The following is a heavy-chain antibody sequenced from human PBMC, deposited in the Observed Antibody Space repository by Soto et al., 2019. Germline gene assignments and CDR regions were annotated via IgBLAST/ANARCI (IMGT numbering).Heavy chain of an antibody. CDR3: ARQPGRGRYKGYDYYVDV. D-gene: IGHD3-16*01. CDR2: INDSENT. J-gene: IGHJ6*03. Sequence: SETLSLTCTVSGGSLSSNSYYWGWIRQAPGKGLEWIGSINDSENTHYNPSVKSRVIISVDTSKNQFSLTLSSVTAADTAVYFCARQPGRGRYKGYDYYVDVWGKGTRDTVSS. V-gene: IGHV4-39*01. CDR1: GGSLSSNSYY.